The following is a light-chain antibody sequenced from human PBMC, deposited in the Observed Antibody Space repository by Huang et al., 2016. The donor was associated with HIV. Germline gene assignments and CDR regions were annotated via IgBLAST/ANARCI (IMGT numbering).Light chain of an antibody. CDR3: LQHNGHPLT. V-gene: IGKV1-17*03. CDR1: PCISNR. Sequence: DIQMTQSPSVMSASVGDRVTISCRASPCISNRLVLFQQKPGRVPKRLIHDASSLESGVPTRFSGSGSGTEFTLTINSLQPEDFATYYCLQHNGHPLTFGGGTRVEIK. J-gene: IGKJ4*01. CDR2: DAS.